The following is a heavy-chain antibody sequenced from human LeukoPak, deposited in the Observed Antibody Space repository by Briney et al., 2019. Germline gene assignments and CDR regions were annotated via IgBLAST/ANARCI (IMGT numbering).Heavy chain of an antibody. D-gene: IGHD6-13*01. Sequence: GASVKVSCKASGYTFTSYGISWVRQAPGQGLEWMGWIGAYNGNTNYAQKLQGRVTMTTDTSTSTAYMELRSLRSDDTAVYYCARYSSSWYPSNHADYWGQGTLVTVSS. J-gene: IGHJ4*02. CDR3: ARYSSSWYPSNHADY. V-gene: IGHV1-18*01. CDR1: GYTFTSYG. CDR2: IGAYNGNT.